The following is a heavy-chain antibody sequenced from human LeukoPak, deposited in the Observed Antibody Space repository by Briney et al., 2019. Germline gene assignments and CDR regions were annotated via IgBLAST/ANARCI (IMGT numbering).Heavy chain of an antibody. CDR2: ISSSDSTI. D-gene: IGHD4-17*01. Sequence: PGGSLRLSCAASGFTFSSYEMHWVRQAPGKGLEWVSYISSSDSTIYYADSVKGRFTISRDNAKNSLYLQMNSLRDEDTAVYYCARDTLVYGDSPDAFDIWGQGTMVTVSS. CDR1: GFTFSSYE. V-gene: IGHV3-48*03. J-gene: IGHJ3*02. CDR3: ARDTLVYGDSPDAFDI.